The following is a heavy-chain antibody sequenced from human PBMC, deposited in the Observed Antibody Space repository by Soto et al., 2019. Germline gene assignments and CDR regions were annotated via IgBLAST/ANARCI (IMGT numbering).Heavy chain of an antibody. V-gene: IGHV3-33*01. CDR1: GFTFRNYG. J-gene: IGHJ4*02. Sequence: QVQLVQSGGGAVQPGRSLRLSCSASGFTFRNYGMHWVRQAPGKGLEWVAIIWLDGTNIDYTDSVKGRFTISRDDAKNTVYLQMDDLRVEDTAVYYCVRDEIQIWSYVGSFDYWVQGALVTVSS. D-gene: IGHD5-18*01. CDR3: VRDEIQIWSYVGSFDY. CDR2: IWLDGTNI.